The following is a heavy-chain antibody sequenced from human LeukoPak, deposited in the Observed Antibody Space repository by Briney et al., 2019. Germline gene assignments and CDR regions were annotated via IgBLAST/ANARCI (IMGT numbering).Heavy chain of an antibody. D-gene: IGHD3-22*01. J-gene: IGHJ4*02. CDR2: IYYSGST. V-gene: IGHV4-39*01. Sequence: PSETLSLTCTVSGGSINSTNYYWGWIRQPPGKGREWIGSIYYSGSTYYNPCLRSRVTISVDTSKNQFSLKLTSVTAADTAVYYCARHDSSGYYRSLDYWGQGTLGTVS. CDR1: GGSINSTNYY. CDR3: ARHDSSGYYRSLDY.